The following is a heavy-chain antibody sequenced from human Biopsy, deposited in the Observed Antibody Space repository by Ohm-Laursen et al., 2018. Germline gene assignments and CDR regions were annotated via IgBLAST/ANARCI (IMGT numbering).Heavy chain of an antibody. V-gene: IGHV1-46*01. CDR3: AIFEGYSDDNLDYEHYGMDV. CDR1: EFSFSRYD. CDR2: ISPSGGGT. Sequence: GASVTVSCQGSEFSFSRYDMHWVRQAPGRGLEWMGIISPSGGGTMDTQKFQDRLTMTRDTSTSTVHMELKSLKSEDTAVYYCAIFEGYSDDNLDYEHYGMDVWGQGTTVTVSS. J-gene: IGHJ6*02. D-gene: IGHD1-26*01.